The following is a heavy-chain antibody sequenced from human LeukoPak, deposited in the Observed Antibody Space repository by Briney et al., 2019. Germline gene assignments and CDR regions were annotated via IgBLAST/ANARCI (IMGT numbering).Heavy chain of an antibody. D-gene: IGHD2-8*01. CDR3: AATKDLYYFDF. V-gene: IGHV4-59*03. CDR1: GGSISSYF. Sequence: PSETLSLTCTVSGGSISSYFWTWIRQSPGKGLEWIGYINYSGSTNYNPSLKSRVTVSKDTSENQFSLKLSSVTAADTAVYYCAATKDLYYFDFWGQGTLITVSS. CDR2: INYSGST. J-gene: IGHJ4*02.